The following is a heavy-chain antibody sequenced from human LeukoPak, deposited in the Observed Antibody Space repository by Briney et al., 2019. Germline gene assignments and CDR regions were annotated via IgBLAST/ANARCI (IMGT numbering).Heavy chain of an antibody. Sequence: GGSLRLSCAASGFTFDDYAMHWVRQAPGKGLEWVSLISWDGGSTYYADSVKGRFIISRDNSKNSLYLQMNSLRAEDTALYYCAKDIGYCSSTSCYYYYMDVWGKGTTVTVSS. D-gene: IGHD2-2*01. CDR1: GFTFDDYA. V-gene: IGHV3-43D*03. CDR2: ISWDGGST. CDR3: AKDIGYCSSTSCYYYYMDV. J-gene: IGHJ6*03.